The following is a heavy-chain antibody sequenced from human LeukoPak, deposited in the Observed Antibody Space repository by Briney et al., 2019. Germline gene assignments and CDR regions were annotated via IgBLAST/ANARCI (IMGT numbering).Heavy chain of an antibody. D-gene: IGHD1-1*01. Sequence: ASVKVSCKASGYTFTSYGISWVRQAPGQGLEWMGWISAYNGNTNYAQKLQGRVTMTTDTSTSTAYMELRSLRSDDTAVYYCARVGYNWNDDYYFDYWGQGTLVTVSS. CDR2: ISAYNGNT. CDR1: GYTFTSYG. CDR3: ARVGYNWNDDYYFDY. J-gene: IGHJ4*02. V-gene: IGHV1-18*04.